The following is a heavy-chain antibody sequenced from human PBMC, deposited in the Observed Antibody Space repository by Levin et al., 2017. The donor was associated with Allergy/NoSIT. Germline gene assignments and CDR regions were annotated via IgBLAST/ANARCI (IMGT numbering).Heavy chain of an antibody. J-gene: IGHJ4*02. CDR2: IINSGVGT. CDR3: AKDAIQGSDQPYYFDY. D-gene: IGHD5-18*01. CDR1: GFTFNNYA. Sequence: ETLSLTCAASGFTFNNYAMSWVRQAPGKGLEWVSAIINSGVGTYYADSVKGRFTISRDNSKNTMYLQMNSLRAEDTAVYFCAKDAIQGSDQPYYFDYWGQGTLVTASS. V-gene: IGHV3-23*01.